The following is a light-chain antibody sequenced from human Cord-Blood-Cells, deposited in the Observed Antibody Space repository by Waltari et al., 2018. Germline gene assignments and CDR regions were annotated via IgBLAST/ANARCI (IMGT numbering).Light chain of an antibody. CDR3: MQGTQWT. V-gene: IGKV2-30*01. CDR2: KVS. J-gene: IGKJ1*01. Sequence: DVVMTQSPLSLPVTLGQPASISCRSSQSLVYSDGNTYLNWFQQRPGQSPRHLIYKVSNRDSGVPDRFSGSGSGTDFTLKISRVEAEDVGVYYCMQGTQWTFGQGTKVEIK. CDR1: QSLVYSDGNTY.